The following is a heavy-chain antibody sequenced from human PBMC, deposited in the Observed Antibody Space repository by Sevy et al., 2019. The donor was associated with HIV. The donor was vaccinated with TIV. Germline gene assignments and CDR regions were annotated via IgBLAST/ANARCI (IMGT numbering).Heavy chain of an antibody. CDR1: GFTFRTYA. CDR2: ISSNGDND. J-gene: IGHJ4*02. Sequence: GGSLRLSCAASGFTFRTYAFHWVRQAPGRGQEWIGLISSNGDNDLYANSVRGRFTISRDNSMNILYLQMTSLTPDDTAVYYCARGPEWELTSFLSHWGQGTLVTVSS. V-gene: IGHV3-30-3*01. D-gene: IGHD1-26*01. CDR3: ARGPEWELTSFLSH.